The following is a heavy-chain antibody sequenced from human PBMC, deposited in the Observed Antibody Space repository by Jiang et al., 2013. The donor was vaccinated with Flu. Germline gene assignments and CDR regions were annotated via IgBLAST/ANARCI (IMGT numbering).Heavy chain of an antibody. CDR1: GYSFTSYW. D-gene: IGHD3-9*01. Sequence: GAEVKKPGESLKISCKGSGYSFTSYWIGWVRQMPGKGLEWMGIIYPGDSDTRYSPSFQGQVTISADKSISTAYLQWSSLKASDTAMYYCARDPHSYFDWFKPGPHAFDIWGQGTMVTVSS. J-gene: IGHJ3*02. CDR2: IYPGDSDT. V-gene: IGHV5-51*01. CDR3: ARDPHSYFDWFKPGPHAFDI.